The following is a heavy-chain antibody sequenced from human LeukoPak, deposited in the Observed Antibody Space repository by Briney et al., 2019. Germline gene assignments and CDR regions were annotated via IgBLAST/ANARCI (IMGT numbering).Heavy chain of an antibody. CDR2: IIPILGIA. CDR3: ARDWGPLLFDY. CDR1: GGTFSSYA. V-gene: IGHV1-69*04. Sequence: ASVKVSCKASGGTFSSYANSWVRQAPGQGLEWMGRIIPILGIANYAQKFQGRVTITADKSTSTAYMELSSLRSEDTAVYYCARDWGPLLFDYWGQGTLVTVSS. J-gene: IGHJ4*02. D-gene: IGHD3-16*01.